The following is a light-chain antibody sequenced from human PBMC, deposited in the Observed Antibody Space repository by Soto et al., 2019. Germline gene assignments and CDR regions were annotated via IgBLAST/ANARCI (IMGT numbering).Light chain of an antibody. CDR1: QSISSE. CDR3: QQGHNWPLT. CDR2: SAS. J-gene: IGKJ2*01. Sequence: EIVMTQSPATLSVSPGERATLSCRASQSISSELAWYQQKPGQPPRLLIYSASTMATGVTARFTGSGSGSEFTLTISGLQSEDFAVYYCQQGHNWPLTFGQGTRLEI. V-gene: IGKV3-15*01.